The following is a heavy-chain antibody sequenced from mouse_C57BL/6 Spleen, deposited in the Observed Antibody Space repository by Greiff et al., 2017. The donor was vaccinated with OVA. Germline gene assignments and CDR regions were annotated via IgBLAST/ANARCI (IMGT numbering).Heavy chain of an antibody. CDR1: GYTFTDYN. CDR2: INPNNGGT. V-gene: IGHV1-18*01. D-gene: IGHD1-1*01. CDR3: ARGYGSSYRYYFDY. Sequence: VQLQQSGPELVKPGASVKIPCTASGYTFTDYNMDWVKQSHGKSLEWIGDINPNNGGTIYNQKFKGKATLTVDKSSSTAYMELRSLTSEDTAVYYCARGYGSSYRYYFDYWGQGTTLTVSS. J-gene: IGHJ2*01.